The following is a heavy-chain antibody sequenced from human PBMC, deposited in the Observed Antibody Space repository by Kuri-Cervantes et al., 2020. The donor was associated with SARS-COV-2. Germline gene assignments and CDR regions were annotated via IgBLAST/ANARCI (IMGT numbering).Heavy chain of an antibody. J-gene: IGHJ2*01. D-gene: IGHD5-24*01. CDR2: IWYDGSNK. CDR3: ARDRDGYNSGYFDL. CDR1: GFTFSSYG. Sequence: GESLKISCAASGFTFSSYGMHRVRQAPGKGLEWVAVIWYDGSNKYYADSVKGRFTISRDNSKNTLYLQMNSLRAEDTAVYYCARDRDGYNSGYFDLWGRGTLVTVSS. V-gene: IGHV3-33*01.